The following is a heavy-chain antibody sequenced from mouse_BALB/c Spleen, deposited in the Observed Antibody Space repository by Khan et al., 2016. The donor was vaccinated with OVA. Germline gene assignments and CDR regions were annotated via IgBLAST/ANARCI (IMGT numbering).Heavy chain of an antibody. CDR1: GYSITSDCA. D-gene: IGHD1-2*01. Sequence: EVRLQESGPGLVKPSQSLSLTCTVTGYSITSDCAWNWIRQFPGNKLEWMGYISYSGSTSYNPPLTSRISLTRDPSKNQFFLQLNSVTTEDTATSYCARIYGYIDYWGPVTSVTVSS. CDR2: ISYSGST. J-gene: IGHJ4*01. V-gene: IGHV3-2*02. CDR3: ARIYGYIDY.